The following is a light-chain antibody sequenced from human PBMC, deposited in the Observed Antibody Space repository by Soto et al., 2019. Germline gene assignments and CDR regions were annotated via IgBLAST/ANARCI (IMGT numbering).Light chain of an antibody. V-gene: IGKV3-20*01. Sequence: ESVLTQSPGTLSLSPGDRATLSCRASQSVRSGHLAWYQQKPGQAPRLVIYDASTRATGIPDRFSGGGSGTDFTLSISRVEPEDFEVYYCHQYGRSASSITCGAGTKVEIK. CDR3: HQYGRSASSIT. CDR1: QSVRSGH. CDR2: DAS. J-gene: IGKJ3*01.